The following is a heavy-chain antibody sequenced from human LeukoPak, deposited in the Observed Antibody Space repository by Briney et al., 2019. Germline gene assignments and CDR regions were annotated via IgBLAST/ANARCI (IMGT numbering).Heavy chain of an antibody. CDR1: GGTFSSYA. Sequence: ASVKVSCKASGGTFSSYAISWVRQAPGQGLEWMGRIIPILGIANYAQKFQGRVTITAVKSTSTAYMELSSLRSEGTAVYYCARDPNVDTAMVSDPDYWGQGTLVTVSS. D-gene: IGHD5-18*01. J-gene: IGHJ4*02. CDR2: IIPILGIA. V-gene: IGHV1-69*04. CDR3: ARDPNVDTAMVSDPDY.